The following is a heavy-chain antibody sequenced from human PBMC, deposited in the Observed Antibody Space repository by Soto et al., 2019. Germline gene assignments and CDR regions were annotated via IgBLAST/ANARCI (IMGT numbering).Heavy chain of an antibody. J-gene: IGHJ4*02. D-gene: IGHD5-18*01. CDR3: VHTGYSYDPFGY. V-gene: IGHV2-5*01. CDR1: GFSLTTSGVG. CDR2: IFWNDDE. Sequence: QITLKESGPTLVKPTQTLTLTCTFSGFSLTTSGVGVGWIRQPPGKALEWLALIFWNDDERYSPSLNSRLTITKDTSKNQVVLTMTXMDXXXXXTYXCVHTGYSYDPFGYWGRGTLVTVSS.